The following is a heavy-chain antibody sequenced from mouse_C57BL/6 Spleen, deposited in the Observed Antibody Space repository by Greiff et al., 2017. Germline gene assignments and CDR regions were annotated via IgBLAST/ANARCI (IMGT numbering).Heavy chain of an antibody. CDR2: IVPSDSYT. D-gene: IGHD1-1*01. CDR3: ARSRLITTVVDYCDY. Sequence: QVQLQQPGAELVMPGASVKLSCKASGYTFTSYWMHWVKQRPGQGLEWIGEIVPSDSYTNYNQKFKGKSTLTVEKSSSTAYMQLSSLTSEDSAVYYCARSRLITTVVDYCDYWGQGTTLTVSA. J-gene: IGHJ2*01. CDR1: GYTFTSYW. V-gene: IGHV1-69*01.